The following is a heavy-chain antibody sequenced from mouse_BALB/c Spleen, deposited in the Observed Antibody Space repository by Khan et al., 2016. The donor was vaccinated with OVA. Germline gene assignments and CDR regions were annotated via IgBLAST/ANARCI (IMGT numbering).Heavy chain of an antibody. V-gene: IGHV2-3*01. CDR2: IWGDGST. CDR1: GFSLTSYG. D-gene: IGHD2-14*01. CDR3: AKPREGYPYGMDY. Sequence: QVQLKESGPGLVAPSQSLSITCTVSGFSLTSYGLNWVRQPPGKGLEWLGVIWGDGSTNYHSALKSRLRISKDNSKNQVFLKLNSLQTDDTATYYCAKPREGYPYGMDYWGQGTSVTVSS. J-gene: IGHJ4*01.